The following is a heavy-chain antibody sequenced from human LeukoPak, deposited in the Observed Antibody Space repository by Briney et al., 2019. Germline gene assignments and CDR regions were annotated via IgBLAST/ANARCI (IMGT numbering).Heavy chain of an antibody. D-gene: IGHD4-11*01. CDR3: AKDVDRVTTVDRKHGMDV. V-gene: IGHV3-30*18. Sequence: AGGSLRLSCAASGFTFSIYGMHWVRQAPGKGLEWVAVVSFDGRNKNYADSVKGRFTISRDNSNNTLHLQMNSLRAEDTAVYYCAKDVDRVTTVDRKHGMDVWGQRTTVTVS. CDR2: VSFDGRNK. CDR1: GFTFSIYG. J-gene: IGHJ6*02.